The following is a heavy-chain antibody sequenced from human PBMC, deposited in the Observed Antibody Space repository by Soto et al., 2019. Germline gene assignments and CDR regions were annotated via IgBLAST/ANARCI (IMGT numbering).Heavy chain of an antibody. CDR1: GGSISSGGYY. Sequence: TLSLTCTVSGGSISSGGYYWSWIRQHPGKGLEWIGYIYYSGSTYYNPSLKSRVTISVDTSKNQFSLKLSSVTAADTAVYYCARSSITGTKVFDYWGQGTLVTVSS. CDR2: IYYSGST. D-gene: IGHD1-7*01. J-gene: IGHJ4*02. CDR3: ARSSITGTKVFDY. V-gene: IGHV4-31*03.